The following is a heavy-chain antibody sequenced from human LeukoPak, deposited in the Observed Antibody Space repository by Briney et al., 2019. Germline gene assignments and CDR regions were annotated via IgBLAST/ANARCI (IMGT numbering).Heavy chain of an antibody. CDR1: GGFINSGYY. Sequence: PSETLSLTWTVSGGFINSGYYWGWIRQPPGKGLEWIGYIYHSGNPYYIPSLKSRVTISVDRSKNQFSLKLSSVTAADTAVYYCAREGGYFDYWGQGTLVTVSS. CDR2: IYHSGNP. J-gene: IGHJ4*02. D-gene: IGHD3-16*01. V-gene: IGHV4-30-2*01. CDR3: AREGGYFDY.